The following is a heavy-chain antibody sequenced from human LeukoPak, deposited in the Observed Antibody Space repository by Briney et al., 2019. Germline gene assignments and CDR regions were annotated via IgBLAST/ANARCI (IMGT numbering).Heavy chain of an antibody. D-gene: IGHD2-2*03. J-gene: IGHJ4*02. V-gene: IGHV3-23*01. CDR1: GFTFSSYA. Sequence: GGSLRLSCAASGFTFSSYAMSWVRQAPGKGLEWVSAISGSGPYTFYTDSVKGRFTISRDSSKNTLYLQMNNLRAEDTALYYCAKHGYCSGISCFFDFWGQGTQVTVSS. CDR3: AKHGYCSGISCFFDF. CDR2: ISGSGPYT.